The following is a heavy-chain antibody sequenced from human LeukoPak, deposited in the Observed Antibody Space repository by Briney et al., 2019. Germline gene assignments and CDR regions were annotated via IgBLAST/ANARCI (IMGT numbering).Heavy chain of an antibody. D-gene: IGHD5/OR15-5a*01. V-gene: IGHV3-74*01. CDR3: ARDIHSVCDQ. J-gene: IGHJ5*02. CDR2: INSDASST. Sequence: PGGSLRLSCAASVFTFSSYWMHWVRQAPGTGLVWVSRINSDASSTNYADSVKGRFTISRDNAKNTLYLQMNSLRAEDTAVYYCARDIHSVCDQWGQGTLVTVSS. CDR1: VFTFSSYW.